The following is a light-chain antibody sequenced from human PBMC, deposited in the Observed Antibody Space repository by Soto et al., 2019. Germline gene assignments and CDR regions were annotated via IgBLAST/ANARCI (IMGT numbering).Light chain of an antibody. CDR1: RDVGKI. J-gene: IGKJ1*01. V-gene: IGKV3D-15*01. CDR3: QQYNERPPT. Sequence: EIVMTQSPATLSVSPGERATLSCRASRDVGKILAWYQQKPGQAPRLLIYGASTRATGTPARFSGSGFGTEFTLAISSLQSEDFAVYYCQQYNERPPTFGQWTKVEI. CDR2: GAS.